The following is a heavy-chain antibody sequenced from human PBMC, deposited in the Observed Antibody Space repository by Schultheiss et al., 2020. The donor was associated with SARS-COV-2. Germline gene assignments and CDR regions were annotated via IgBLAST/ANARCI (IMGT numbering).Heavy chain of an antibody. CDR2: INPNSGGT. CDR1: GYTFTGYY. J-gene: IGHJ6*03. V-gene: IGHV1-2*06. CDR3: ARDQRLGSSSWYPYYMDV. Sequence: ASVKVSCKASGYTFTGYYMHWVRQAPGQGLEWMGRINPNSGGTNYAQKFQGRVTMTRDTSISTAYMELSRLRSDDTAVYYCARDQRLGSSSWYPYYMDVWGKGTTVTVSS. D-gene: IGHD6-13*01.